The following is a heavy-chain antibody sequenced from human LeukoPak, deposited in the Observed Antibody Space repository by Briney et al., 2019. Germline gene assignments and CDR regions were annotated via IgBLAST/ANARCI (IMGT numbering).Heavy chain of an antibody. CDR2: IRYDGSSK. V-gene: IGHV3-30*02. Sequence: GGSLRLSCAASGFTFSNYGMHWVRQAPGKGLEWVAFIRYDGSSKYNADSVKGRFTISRDNSKNTLYLQMNSLGAEDTAMYYCAKDGSNTHLDYWGQGTLVTVSS. J-gene: IGHJ4*02. CDR3: AKDGSNTHLDY. CDR1: GFTFSNYG.